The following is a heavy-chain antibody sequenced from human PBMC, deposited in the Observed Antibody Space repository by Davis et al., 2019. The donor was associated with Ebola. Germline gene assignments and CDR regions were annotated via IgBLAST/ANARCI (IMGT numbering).Heavy chain of an antibody. V-gene: IGHV1-18*01. J-gene: IGHJ6*02. CDR1: GYTFTSYG. Sequence: AASVKVSCKASGYTFTSYGISWVRQAPGQGLEWMGWISAYNGNTNYAQKLQGRVTMTTDTSTSTAYMELRSLRSEDTAVYHCARGNLGYCSSTSCYGIYYYYGMDVWGQGTTVTVSS. CDR3: ARGNLGYCSSTSCYGIYYYYGMDV. CDR2: ISAYNGNT. D-gene: IGHD2-2*01.